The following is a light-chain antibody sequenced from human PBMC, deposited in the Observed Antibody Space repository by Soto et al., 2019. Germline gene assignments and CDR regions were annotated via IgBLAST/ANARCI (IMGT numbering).Light chain of an antibody. V-gene: IGKV1-39*01. CDR1: QSISSY. J-gene: IGKJ5*01. CDR3: QQAASFTIT. Sequence: DIQMTQSPSSLSASVGDRVTITCRASQSISSYLNWYQQKPGKAPNLLIYTASSLQSGVPSRFSGSGSGTDFTLTINGLQHEDFATYYCQQAASFTITFGQGTRLEIK. CDR2: TAS.